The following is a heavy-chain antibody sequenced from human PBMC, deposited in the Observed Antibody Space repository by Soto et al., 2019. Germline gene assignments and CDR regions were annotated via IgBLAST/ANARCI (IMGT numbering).Heavy chain of an antibody. J-gene: IGHJ4*02. V-gene: IGHV4-59*08. CDR2: IYYSGST. CDR1: GGSISSYY. D-gene: IGHD4-17*01. Sequence: ASETLSLTCTVSGGSISSYYWSWIRQPPGKGLEWIGYIYYSGSTYYNPPLRSRVTISIDTSKNHFFLNLSSVTAADTAVYYCARIGLTTALLWGQGTLVTVSS. CDR3: ARIGLTTALL.